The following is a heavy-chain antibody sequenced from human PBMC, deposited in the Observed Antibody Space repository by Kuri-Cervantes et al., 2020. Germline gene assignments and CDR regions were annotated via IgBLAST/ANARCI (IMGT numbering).Heavy chain of an antibody. D-gene: IGHD1-26*01. J-gene: IGHJ5*02. CDR3: ARCSGSYSDWFNP. V-gene: IGHV3-7*01. Sequence: LSLTCAASGFTFSSYWMSWVRQAPGKGLEWVANIKQDGSEKYYVDSVKGRFTISRDNAKNSLYLQMNSLRAEDTAVYYCARCSGSYSDWFNPWGPGTLVTVSS. CDR2: IKQDGSEK. CDR1: GFTFSSYW.